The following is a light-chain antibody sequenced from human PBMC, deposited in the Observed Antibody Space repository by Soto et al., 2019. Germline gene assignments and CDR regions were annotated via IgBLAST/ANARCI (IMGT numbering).Light chain of an antibody. V-gene: IGKV3-15*01. CDR3: QQYDNGWT. Sequence: EIVMTQSPATLSVSPGERATLSCRASQSVTSNLAWYQKKPGQAPRLLIYGASTRATGIPARFSGSGSGTDFPLTLSSLQSEDFAVYYCQQYDNGWTFGQGTRVEIK. J-gene: IGKJ1*01. CDR1: QSVTSN. CDR2: GAS.